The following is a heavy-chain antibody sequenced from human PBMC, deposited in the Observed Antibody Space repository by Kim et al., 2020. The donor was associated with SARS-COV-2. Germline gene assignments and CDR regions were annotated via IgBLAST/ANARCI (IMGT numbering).Heavy chain of an antibody. J-gene: IGHJ4*02. CDR3: AMKYRDTSGIDY. CDR2: INPNSGGT. CDR1: GYTFTGHY. Sequence: ASVKVSCKASGYTFTGHYMHWVRQAPGQGLEWMGWINPNSGGTKYSQKFQGRVTMTRDTSISTAYMELSRLTYDDTAVYYCAMKYRDTSGIDYWGQGTLGTFSS. D-gene: IGHD6-13*01. V-gene: IGHV1-2*02.